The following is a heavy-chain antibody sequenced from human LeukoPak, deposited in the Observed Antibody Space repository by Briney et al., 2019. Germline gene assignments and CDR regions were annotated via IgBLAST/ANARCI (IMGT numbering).Heavy chain of an antibody. V-gene: IGHV4-39*01. J-gene: IGHJ4*02. D-gene: IGHD5/OR15-5a*01. Sequence: SETLSLTCTVSGGSISSSSYYWGWIRQPPGKGLEWIGSIYYSGSTYYNPSLKSRVTISVDTSKNQFSLKARSVTAAGTAVYYCARLPSLDYWGQGAMATVSS. CDR2: IYYSGST. CDR3: ARLPSLDY. CDR1: GGSISSSSYY.